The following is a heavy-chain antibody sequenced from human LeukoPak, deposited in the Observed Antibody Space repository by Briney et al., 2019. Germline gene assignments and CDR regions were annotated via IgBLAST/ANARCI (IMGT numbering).Heavy chain of an antibody. CDR2: IYYSGST. Sequence: PSETLSLTCTVSGGSISSSSYYWGWIRQPPGKGLEWIGSIYYSGSTNYNPSLKSRVTISVDTSKNQFSLKLSSVTAADTAVYYCARFVDTAMPLGDYWGQGTLVTVSS. J-gene: IGHJ4*02. V-gene: IGHV4-39*07. CDR1: GGSISSSSYY. D-gene: IGHD5-18*01. CDR3: ARFVDTAMPLGDY.